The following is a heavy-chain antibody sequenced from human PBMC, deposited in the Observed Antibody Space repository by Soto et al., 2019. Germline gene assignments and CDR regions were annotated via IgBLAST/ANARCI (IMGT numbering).Heavy chain of an antibody. CDR1: AFTFSNYW. J-gene: IGHJ4*02. CDR2: IGKDGTEK. Sequence: PGGSLRLSCEASAFTFSNYWMSWVRQAPGKGPEWVANIGKDGTEKYYVDSVKGRFTISRDNAKNSLYLQMNSLRVEDTAVYYCARDDGARGVDYWGQGALVTVSS. V-gene: IGHV3-7*05. CDR3: ARDDGARGVDY.